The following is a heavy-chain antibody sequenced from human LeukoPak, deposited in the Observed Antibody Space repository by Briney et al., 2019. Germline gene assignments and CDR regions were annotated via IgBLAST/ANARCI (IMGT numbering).Heavy chain of an antibody. CDR2: IIPIFGTA. J-gene: IGHJ1*01. Sequence: ASVKVSCKASGGTFSSYAISWVRQAPGQGLEWMGGIIPIFGTANYAQKFQGRVTITTDESTSTAYMELSSLRSEDTAVYYCASWPPRDYYGSGREYFQHWGQGTLVTVSS. CDR3: ASWPPRDYYGSGREYFQH. CDR1: GGTFSSYA. D-gene: IGHD3-10*01. V-gene: IGHV1-69*05.